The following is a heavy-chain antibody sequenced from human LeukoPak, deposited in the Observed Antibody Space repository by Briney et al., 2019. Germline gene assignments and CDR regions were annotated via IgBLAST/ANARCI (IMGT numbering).Heavy chain of an antibody. CDR3: ARDGYNPIDY. D-gene: IGHD5-24*01. Sequence: SETLSLTCTVSGGSISSSSYYWGWIRQPPGKGLEWIGTIYYSGSTYYNPSLKSRVTISVDTSKNQFSLRLSSVTVADSAVYYCARDGYNPIDYWGQGTLVTVSS. J-gene: IGHJ4*02. V-gene: IGHV4-39*07. CDR2: IYYSGST. CDR1: GGSISSSSYY.